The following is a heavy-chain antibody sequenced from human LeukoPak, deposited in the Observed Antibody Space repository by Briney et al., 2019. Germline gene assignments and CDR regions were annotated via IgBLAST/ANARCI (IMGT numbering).Heavy chain of an antibody. D-gene: IGHD6-25*01. J-gene: IGHJ4*02. CDR2: ISGSGGNT. CDR3: AKDSLPTSGCRGYFDY. CDR1: VFTFSTYA. Sequence: GGSLRLSCAASVFTFSTYAMTWVRQAPGTGLEWVSAISGSGGNTYYANSVKGRFTISRDNSMNTLYLQMNSLRAEDTAIYYCAKDSLPTSGCRGYFDYWGQGTLVTVSS. V-gene: IGHV3-23*01.